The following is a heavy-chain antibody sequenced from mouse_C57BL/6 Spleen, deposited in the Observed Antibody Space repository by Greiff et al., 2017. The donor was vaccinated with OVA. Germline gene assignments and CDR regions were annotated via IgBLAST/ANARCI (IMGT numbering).Heavy chain of an antibody. Sequence: VQLVESGPGLVQPSQSLSITCTVSGFSLTSYGVHWVRQSPGKGLEWLGVIWSGGSTDYNAAFISRLSISKDNSKSQVFFKMNSLQADDTAIYYCARKDYGSRGFAMDYWGQGTSVTVSS. CDR3: ARKDYGSRGFAMDY. J-gene: IGHJ4*01. CDR2: IWSGGST. CDR1: GFSLTSYG. V-gene: IGHV2-2*01. D-gene: IGHD1-1*01.